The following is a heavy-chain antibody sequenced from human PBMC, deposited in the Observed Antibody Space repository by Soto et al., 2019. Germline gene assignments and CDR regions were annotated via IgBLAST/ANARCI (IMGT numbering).Heavy chain of an antibody. CDR1: GGTFSSYT. J-gene: IGHJ4*02. CDR3: ARGTAVAGPPGY. V-gene: IGHV1-69*02. Sequence: GASVKVSCKASGGTFSSYTISCVRQAPGQGLEWMGRTIPILGIANYAQKFQGRVTITADKSTSTAYMELSSLRSEDTAVYYCARGTAVAGPPGYWGQGTLVTLSS. D-gene: IGHD6-19*01. CDR2: TIPILGIA.